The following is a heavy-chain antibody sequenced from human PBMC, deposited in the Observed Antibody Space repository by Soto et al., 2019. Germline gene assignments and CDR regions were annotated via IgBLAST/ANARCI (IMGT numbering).Heavy chain of an antibody. J-gene: IGHJ6*02. Sequence: EVQLVESGGVVVQPGGSLRLSCAASGFTFDDYTMHWVRQAPGKGLEWVSLISWDGGSTYYADSVKGRFTISRDNSKNSLYLQMNSLRTEDTALYYCAKDRVRGLHYGMAVWGQGTTVTVSS. CDR2: ISWDGGST. CDR3: AKDRVRGLHYGMAV. V-gene: IGHV3-43*01. D-gene: IGHD2-21*02. CDR1: GFTFDDYT.